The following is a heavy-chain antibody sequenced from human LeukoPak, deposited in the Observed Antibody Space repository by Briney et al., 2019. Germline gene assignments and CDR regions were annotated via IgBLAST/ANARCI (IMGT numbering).Heavy chain of an antibody. Sequence: GGSLRLSCAASGFTFSSYWMSWVRQAPGKGLERVANIKQDGSEKYYVDSVKGRFTISRDNSKNTLYLQMNSLRAEDTAVYYCAKDHNVLLWFGEPPGATNRYKYYYYGMDVWGQGTTVTVSS. V-gene: IGHV3-7*01. CDR2: IKQDGSEK. J-gene: IGHJ6*02. D-gene: IGHD3-10*01. CDR3: AKDHNVLLWFGEPPGATNRYKYYYYGMDV. CDR1: GFTFSSYW.